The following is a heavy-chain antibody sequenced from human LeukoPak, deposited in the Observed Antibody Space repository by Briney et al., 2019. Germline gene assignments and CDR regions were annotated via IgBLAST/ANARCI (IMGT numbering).Heavy chain of an antibody. V-gene: IGHV3-23*01. Sequence: GGSLRLSCAASGFTFSSYSMYWLRQAPGKGLEWLSVISGGGSSTYYADSVRGRFPISGDNSKNTLFLQMNSLRAEDTAVYYCAKGGATTTRYEYFDYWGQGILVTVSS. J-gene: IGHJ4*02. CDR3: AKGGATTTRYEYFDY. CDR1: GFTFSSYS. D-gene: IGHD1-1*01. CDR2: ISGGGSST.